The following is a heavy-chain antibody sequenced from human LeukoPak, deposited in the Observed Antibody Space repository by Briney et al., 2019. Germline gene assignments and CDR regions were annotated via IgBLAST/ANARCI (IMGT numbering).Heavy chain of an antibody. Sequence: PGGSLRLSCEASGFTFSKYGIHWVRQPPGKGLEWVAFIRYDGSRKHYEDSLKGRFTISRDNSKNTLYLQMNSLRAEDTALYYCAKDLSPYYYDSSDYWEDAFDIWGQGTMVTVSS. V-gene: IGHV3-30*02. CDR2: IRYDGSRK. CDR1: GFTFSKYG. J-gene: IGHJ3*02. CDR3: AKDLSPYYYDSSDYWEDAFDI. D-gene: IGHD3-22*01.